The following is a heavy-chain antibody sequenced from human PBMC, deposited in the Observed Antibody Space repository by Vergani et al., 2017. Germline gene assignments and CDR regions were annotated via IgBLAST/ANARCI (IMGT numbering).Heavy chain of an antibody. CDR1: GFTVSSNY. D-gene: IGHD3-10*01. CDR3: ARDGPRSRGSFDY. Sequence: EVQLVESGGGLVQPGGSLRLSCAASGFTVSSNYMSWVRPAPGKGLEWVSVIYSGGSTYYADSVKGRFTISRDNSKNTLYRQMNSLRAEDTAVYYCARDGPRSRGSFDYWGQGTLVTGSS. CDR2: IYSGGST. J-gene: IGHJ4*02. V-gene: IGHV3-66*02.